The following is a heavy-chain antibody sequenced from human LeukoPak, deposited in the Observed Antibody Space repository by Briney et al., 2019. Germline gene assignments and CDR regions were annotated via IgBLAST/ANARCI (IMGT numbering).Heavy chain of an antibody. CDR1: GFTFSNYW. V-gene: IGHV3-74*01. CDR3: VRGNDYGGPHY. D-gene: IGHD4-23*01. CDR2: VSSDGSST. J-gene: IGHJ4*02. Sequence: GGSLRLSCAASGFTFSNYWMHWVRQAPGKGLVWVSLVSSDGSSTTYADSVKGRFTISRDNGKNTLFLQMNSLRAEDAAVYYCVRGNDYGGPHYWGQGTLVTVSS.